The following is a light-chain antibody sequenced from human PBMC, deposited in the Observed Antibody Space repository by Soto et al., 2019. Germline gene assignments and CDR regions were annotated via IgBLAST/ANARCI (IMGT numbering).Light chain of an antibody. V-gene: IGLV2-14*01. CDR1: SNDVGGYNY. Sequence: QSALTQPPSASGSPGQSITISCTGTSNDVGGYNYVSWYQQHPGKAPKLMIYEVSNWPSGVSNRFSGSKSGNTASLTISGLQAEDEADYYCTSYTTTNTHGLFGGGTKLTVL. J-gene: IGLJ2*01. CDR3: TSYTTTNTHGL. CDR2: EVS.